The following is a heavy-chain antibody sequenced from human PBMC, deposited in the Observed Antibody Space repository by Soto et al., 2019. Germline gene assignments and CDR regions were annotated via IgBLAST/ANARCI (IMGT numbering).Heavy chain of an antibody. Sequence: PGGSLRLSCAASGFTFSSYAMSWVRQAPGKGLEWVSGISGSGGTYYADSVKGRFTISRDNSKNTLYLQMNSLRAEDTAVYYCAREGGDLNWFDPWGQGTLVTV. D-gene: IGHD4-17*01. V-gene: IGHV3-23*01. J-gene: IGHJ5*02. CDR3: AREGGDLNWFDP. CDR2: ISGSGGT. CDR1: GFTFSSYA.